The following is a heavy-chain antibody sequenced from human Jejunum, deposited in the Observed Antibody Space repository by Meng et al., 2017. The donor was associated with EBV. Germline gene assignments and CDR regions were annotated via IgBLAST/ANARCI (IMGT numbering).Heavy chain of an antibody. D-gene: IGHD5-24*01. V-gene: IGHV3-15*01. J-gene: IGHJ4*02. CDR3: TTDHQFQLPY. Sequence: EVQLVESGGGLVKPGGSLRLSCAASGFTFSNTWMNWVRQAPGKGLEWVGRIKRKTDGGTTNYAAPVKGRFTISRDDSKNTLYLQMNSLKTEDTALYYCTTDHQFQLPYWGQGTLVTVSS. CDR2: IKRKTDGGTT. CDR1: GFTFSNTW.